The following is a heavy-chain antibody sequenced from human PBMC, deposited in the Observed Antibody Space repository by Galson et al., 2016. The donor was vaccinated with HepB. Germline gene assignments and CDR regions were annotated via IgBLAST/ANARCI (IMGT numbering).Heavy chain of an antibody. D-gene: IGHD3-16*02. CDR2: ISGYNAHT. CDR3: WRDVSLVDPWGSYRYYSYGMDV. V-gene: IGHV1-18*01. Sequence: SVKVSCKASGYTFTNYGLSWVRQAPGQGLEWMGWISGYNAHTNYTQKLQGRVTMTTDTSTSTAYMELRNLRSDDTALYYCWRDVSLVDPWGSYRYYSYGMDVWGPGTTVTVSS. CDR1: GYTFTNYG. J-gene: IGHJ6*02.